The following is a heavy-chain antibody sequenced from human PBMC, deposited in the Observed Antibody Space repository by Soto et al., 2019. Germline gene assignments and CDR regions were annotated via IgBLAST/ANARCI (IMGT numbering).Heavy chain of an antibody. CDR3: ARRYGGTLHY. D-gene: IGHD2-15*01. J-gene: IGHJ4*02. CDR1: GGSISSYY. CDR2: IHYSGST. V-gene: IGHV4-59*08. Sequence: QVQLQESGPGLVKPSETLSLTCTVSGGSISSYYWSWIRQPPGKELEWIGYIHYSGSTNYKPSLKSRFTSTVDTANNQFSLKLRSVTAADTAVYYCARRYGGTLHYCGQGTLVTVSS.